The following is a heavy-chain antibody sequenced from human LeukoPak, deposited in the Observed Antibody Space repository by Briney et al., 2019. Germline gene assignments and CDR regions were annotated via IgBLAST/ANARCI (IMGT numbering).Heavy chain of an antibody. CDR2: ISGSGGST. J-gene: IGHJ4*02. Sequence: PGGSLRLSCAASGFTFSSYAMSWVRQAPGKGLEWVSAISGSGGSTYYADSVKGRFTISRDNSKNTLYLQMNSLRAEDTAVYYCAKGDRSGSYLGTFDYWGQGTLVTVSS. D-gene: IGHD1-26*01. CDR1: GFTFSSYA. CDR3: AKGDRSGSYLGTFDY. V-gene: IGHV3-23*01.